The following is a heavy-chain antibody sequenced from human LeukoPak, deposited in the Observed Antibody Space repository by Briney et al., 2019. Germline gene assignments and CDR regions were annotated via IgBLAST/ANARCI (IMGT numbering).Heavy chain of an antibody. V-gene: IGHV1-24*01. D-gene: IGHD4-17*01. CDR3: ATATDYGDYPGAFDI. J-gene: IGHJ3*02. CDR1: GYTLTELS. Sequence: ASVKVSCKVSGYTLTELSMHWVRQAPGKGLEGRGGFDPEDGETIYAQKFQGRVTMTEDTSTDTAYMELSSLRSEDTAVYYCATATDYGDYPGAFDIWGQGTMVTVSS. CDR2: FDPEDGET.